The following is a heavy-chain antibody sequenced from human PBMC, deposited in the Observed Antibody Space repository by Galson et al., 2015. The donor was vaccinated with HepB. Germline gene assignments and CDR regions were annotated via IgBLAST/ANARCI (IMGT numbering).Heavy chain of an antibody. CDR3: AGGGSRYFDWQPRDY. V-gene: IGHV3-48*04. CDR2: ISSSSSTI. D-gene: IGHD3-9*01. Sequence: SLRLSCAASGFTFSSYSMNWVRQAPGKGLEWVSYISSSSSTIYYADSVKGRFTISRDNAKNSLYLQMNSLRAEDTAVYYCAGGGSRYFDWQPRDYWGQGTLVTVSS. J-gene: IGHJ4*02. CDR1: GFTFSSYS.